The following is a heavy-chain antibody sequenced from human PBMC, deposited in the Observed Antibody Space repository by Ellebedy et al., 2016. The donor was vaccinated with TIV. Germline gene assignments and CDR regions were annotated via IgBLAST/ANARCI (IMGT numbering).Heavy chain of an antibody. CDR3: ARDLDKSSGWYGGAAY. CDR1: GFTFSSYD. J-gene: IGHJ4*02. V-gene: IGHV3-30-3*01. D-gene: IGHD6-19*01. Sequence: GESLKISCAASGFTFSSYDMHWVRQAPGKGLEWVAVISYDGSSKYYADSVKGRFTISRDNSMTTLYLEMNSLRAEDTAVYYGARDLDKSSGWYGGAAYWGQGTLVTVSS. CDR2: ISYDGSSK.